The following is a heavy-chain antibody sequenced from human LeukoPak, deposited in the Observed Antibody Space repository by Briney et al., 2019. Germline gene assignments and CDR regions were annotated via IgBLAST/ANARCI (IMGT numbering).Heavy chain of an antibody. V-gene: IGHV4-39*01. CDR2: INYSGTT. D-gene: IGHD5-24*01. CDR3: ARLRDGRWLLEY. CDR1: GGSISSGDYY. Sequence: PSETLSLTCTVSGGSISSGDYYWSWIRQPPGKGLEWIASINYSGTTYYNPSLKSRVTISEDRSKNQFSLKLSSVTAADTAVYYCARLRDGRWLLEYWGQGTLVTVS. J-gene: IGHJ4*02.